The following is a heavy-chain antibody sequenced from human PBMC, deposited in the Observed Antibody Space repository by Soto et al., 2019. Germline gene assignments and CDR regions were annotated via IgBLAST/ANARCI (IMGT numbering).Heavy chain of an antibody. CDR2: IIPIFSAT. CDR1: GGTFSSYA. D-gene: IGHD2-15*01. J-gene: IGHJ6*02. Sequence: QVQLVQSGAEVKKPGSSVKVSCKPSGGTFSSYAISWVRQAPGQGLEWMGGIIPIFSATTYAQKFQGRLTITADQSTSTAYMELSILRSADTAVYYCARANGGYCSGGSGYYRVGVWGHGTTVTVSS. V-gene: IGHV1-69*19. CDR3: ARANGGYCSGGSGYYRVGV.